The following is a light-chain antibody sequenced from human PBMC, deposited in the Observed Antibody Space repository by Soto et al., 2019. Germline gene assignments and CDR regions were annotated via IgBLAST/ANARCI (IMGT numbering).Light chain of an antibody. CDR1: QSIRSS. CDR3: QQSYSYPLT. Sequence: DLQMTQSPSSLSASVGDRLTITCRASQSIRSSLNWYQQKPGEAPRLMMYAASSLQSGVPSRFSGSGSGTDFTLTISSLQPEDFATYYCQQSYSYPLTFGGGTKVEIK. V-gene: IGKV1-39*01. CDR2: AAS. J-gene: IGKJ4*01.